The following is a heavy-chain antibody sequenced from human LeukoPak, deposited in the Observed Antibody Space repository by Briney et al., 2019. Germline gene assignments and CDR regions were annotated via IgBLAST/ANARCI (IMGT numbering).Heavy chain of an antibody. Sequence: PGGSLRLSCAASGFTFRSYGTHWVRQAPGKGLEWGAVISYDGSNKYYADSVKGRFTISRDNSKNTLYLQMNSLRAEDTAVYYCAKDYCGGDCYPDYWGQGTLVTVSS. CDR1: GFTFRSYG. J-gene: IGHJ4*02. V-gene: IGHV3-30*18. CDR2: ISYDGSNK. CDR3: AKDYCGGDCYPDY. D-gene: IGHD2-21*02.